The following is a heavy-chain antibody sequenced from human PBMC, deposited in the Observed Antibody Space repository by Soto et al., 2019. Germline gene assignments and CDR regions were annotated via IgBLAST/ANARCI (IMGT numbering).Heavy chain of an antibody. CDR1: GFTFSSYA. Sequence: VQLLESGGGLVQPGGSLRLSCAASGFTFSSYAMSWVRQAPGKGLEWVSGIGGSGAGTNYADSVNGRFTISRNNSKDTLYLQMSSLRAEDTAVYYCARGGGIAVAGTHLDYWGQGTLVTVSS. D-gene: IGHD6-19*01. CDR3: ARGGGIAVAGTHLDY. CDR2: IGGSGAGT. V-gene: IGHV3-23*01. J-gene: IGHJ4*02.